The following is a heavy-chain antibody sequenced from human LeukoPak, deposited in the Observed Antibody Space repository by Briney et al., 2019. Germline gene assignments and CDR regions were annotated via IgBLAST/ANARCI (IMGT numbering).Heavy chain of an antibody. CDR1: GYIFIDYY. D-gene: IGHD4-11*01. Sequence: GASVKVSCKASGYIFIDYYIHWVRQAPGQGLEWMGWFNPNSGGSNTAQKFQGRVTMTRDTSISTAYMELSGLGSDDTAVYFCARDGPQRLQYPPVDYYDYYYLDVWGKGTTVTVSS. CDR3: ARDGPQRLQYPPVDYYDYYYLDV. V-gene: IGHV1-2*02. J-gene: IGHJ6*03. CDR2: FNPNSGGS.